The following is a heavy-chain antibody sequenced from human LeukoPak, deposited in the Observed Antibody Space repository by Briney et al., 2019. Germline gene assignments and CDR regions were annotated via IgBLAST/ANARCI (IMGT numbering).Heavy chain of an antibody. CDR3: ARDRKGFDP. CDR2: IYYSGST. J-gene: IGHJ5*02. CDR1: GGSISSYY. Sequence: SETLSLTCTVSGGSISSYYWSWIRQPPGKGLERIGYIYYSGSTNYNPSLKSRVTISVDTSKNQFSLKLSSVTAADTAVYYCARDRKGFDPWGQGTLVTVSS. V-gene: IGHV4-59*01.